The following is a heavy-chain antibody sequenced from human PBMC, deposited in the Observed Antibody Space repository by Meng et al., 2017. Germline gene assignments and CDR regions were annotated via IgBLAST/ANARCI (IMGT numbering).Heavy chain of an antibody. CDR3: AMILRNSYGDYEDY. D-gene: IGHD4-17*01. CDR1: GGPFTSYA. Sequence: QLGGKGQTRGPPVTVACKASGGPFTSYAISWGRQAPGQGLEWMGGIIPIFGTANYAQKFQGRVTITGDESTNTAYMELSSLRSEDTAVYYCAMILRNSYGDYEDYWGQGTLVTVSS. J-gene: IGHJ4*02. CDR2: IIPIFGTA. V-gene: IGHV1-69*01.